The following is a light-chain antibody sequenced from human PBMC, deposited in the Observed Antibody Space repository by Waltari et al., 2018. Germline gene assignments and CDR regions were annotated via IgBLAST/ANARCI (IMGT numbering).Light chain of an antibody. Sequence: EIVLTQSPATLSLSPGERATLSCRASQSVSNFLAWYQQKPGQAPRLLIYDASSRATGIPARFSGTGSGTDFSLTISSLEPEDFAVYYCQQRSKWPLTFGQGTRLEIK. CDR3: QQRSKWPLT. CDR2: DAS. V-gene: IGKV3-11*01. CDR1: QSVSNF. J-gene: IGKJ5*01.